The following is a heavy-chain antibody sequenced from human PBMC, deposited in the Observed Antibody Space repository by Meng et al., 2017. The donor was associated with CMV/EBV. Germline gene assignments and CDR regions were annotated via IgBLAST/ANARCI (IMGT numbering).Heavy chain of an antibody. V-gene: IGHV3-30*04. CDR1: GFTFSSYA. CDR2: ISYDGSNK. Sequence: GGSLRLSCAASGFTFSSYAMHWVRQAPGKGLEWVAVISYDGSNKYYADSVKGRFTISRDNSKNTLYLQMNSLRAEDTAVYYCARDQRLTSDPYGMDVWGQGTTVTVSS. J-gene: IGHJ6*02. CDR3: ARDQRLTSDPYGMDV. D-gene: IGHD4/OR15-4a*01.